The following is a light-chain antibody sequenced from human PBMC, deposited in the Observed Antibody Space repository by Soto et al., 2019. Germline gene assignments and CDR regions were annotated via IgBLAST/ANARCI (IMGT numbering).Light chain of an antibody. V-gene: IGKV1-5*03. CDR3: QQYNSSPFT. CDR1: QSIGSW. Sequence: DIQMTQSPSTLSASVGDRLTITCRASQSIGSWLAWYQQKPGKAPELLIYMASSLESGVPSRFSGSGSGTEFTLTISSLQPDDSASYYCQQYNSSPFTFGPGTKVDIK. J-gene: IGKJ3*01. CDR2: MAS.